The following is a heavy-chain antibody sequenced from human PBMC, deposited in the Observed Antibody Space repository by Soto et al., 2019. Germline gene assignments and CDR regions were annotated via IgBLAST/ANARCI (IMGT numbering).Heavy chain of an antibody. J-gene: IGHJ2*01. V-gene: IGHV3-23*01. D-gene: IGHD5-12*01. CDR3: SKTRPRGGGYGDWYFDL. CDR2: ISPSATST. Sequence: GGSLRLSCGASGFTFSTYGMAWVRLAPGGGLDYLSAISPSATSTYYSDSVKGRFTISRDNSKNTLYLQLSSVRAEDTAIYYCSKTRPRGGGYGDWYFDLWGRGTLVTVSS. CDR1: GFTFSTYG.